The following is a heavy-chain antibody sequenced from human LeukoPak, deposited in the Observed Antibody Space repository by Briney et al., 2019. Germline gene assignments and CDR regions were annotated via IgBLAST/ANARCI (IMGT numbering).Heavy chain of an antibody. D-gene: IGHD1-26*01. Sequence: GGSLRLSCAASGFTFSSYNMNWVRQAPGKGLEWVSSISSSSSYIYYADSVKGRFAISRDNAKNSLYLQMNSLRAEDTAVYYCARESGGATSVSFDYWGQGTLVTVSS. CDR3: ARESGGATSVSFDY. CDR2: ISSSSSYI. V-gene: IGHV3-21*01. J-gene: IGHJ4*02. CDR1: GFTFSSYN.